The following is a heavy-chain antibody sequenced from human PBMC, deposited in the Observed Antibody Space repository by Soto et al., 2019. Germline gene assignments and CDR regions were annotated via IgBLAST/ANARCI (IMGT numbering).Heavy chain of an antibody. CDR3: ARDGGIALTTFDY. J-gene: IGHJ4*02. D-gene: IGHD4-17*01. Sequence: PSQALSLTCAISGDSVSDNTSASNWIRQSPSRGLEWLGRTYYRSRWYNDYAVSVRSRISINPDTSKNQFSLQLNSVTPEDTAVYYCARDGGIALTTFDYWGQGSLVTVSS. CDR1: GDSVSDNTSA. V-gene: IGHV6-1*01. CDR2: TYYRSRWYN.